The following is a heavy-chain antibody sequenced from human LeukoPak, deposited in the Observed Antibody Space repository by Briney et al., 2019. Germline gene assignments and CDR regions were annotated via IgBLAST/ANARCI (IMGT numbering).Heavy chain of an antibody. V-gene: IGHV4-30-4*01. D-gene: IGHD5-24*01. CDR2: IYYSGST. CDR3: ARVKVEMATRSFDY. Sequence: SQTLSVTCTVSGGSISSGVYYGSWIRQPPGEGLEWIGYIYYSGSTYYNPSLKSRVTISVDTSKNQFSLKLSSVTAADTAVYYCARVKVEMATRSFDYWGQGTLVTVSS. J-gene: IGHJ4*02. CDR1: GGSISSGVYY.